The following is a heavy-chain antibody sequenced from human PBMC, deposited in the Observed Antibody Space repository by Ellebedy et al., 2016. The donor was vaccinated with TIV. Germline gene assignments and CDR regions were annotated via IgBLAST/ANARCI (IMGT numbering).Heavy chain of an antibody. V-gene: IGHV3-7*03. Sequence: PGGSLRLSCTASGFPIRNYWMNWVCQAPGKGLEWVANIKDDGTEIYYVDSVKCRFSIPRDNANNSLYLQMKSLRAEDTAVYYCATSPTIFRGKILDYWGRGILVTVSS. J-gene: IGHJ4*02. CDR2: IKDDGTEI. CDR3: ATSPTIFRGKILDY. D-gene: IGHD3-10*01. CDR1: GFPIRNYW.